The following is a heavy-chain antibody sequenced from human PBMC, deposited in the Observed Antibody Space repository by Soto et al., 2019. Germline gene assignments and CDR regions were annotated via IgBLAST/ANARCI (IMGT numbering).Heavy chain of an antibody. CDR1: GFTFSSYA. CDR3: AKTKFRGVVVNV. D-gene: IGHD3-10*01. J-gene: IGHJ6*01. CDR2: ISNSGDT. V-gene: IGHV3-23*01. Sequence: VQLLESGGALVQPGGSLRLSCAASGFTFSSYAMYWVRQAPGKGLEWVSTISNSGDTYYADSVEGRFTISRDNSKNTLYLQMNSLRAEDTAVYYCAKTKFRGVVVNVW.